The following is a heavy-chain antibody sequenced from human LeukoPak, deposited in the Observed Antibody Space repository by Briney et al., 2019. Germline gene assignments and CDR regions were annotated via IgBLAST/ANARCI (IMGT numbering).Heavy chain of an antibody. CDR2: ISAYNGNT. CDR1: GYTFTSYG. J-gene: IGHJ4*02. V-gene: IGHV1-18*01. D-gene: IGHD3-10*01. Sequence: ASVKVSCKASGYTFTSYGISWVRQAPGQGLEWMGWISAYNGNTNYAQKLQGRVTMTRNTSISTAYMELSSLRSEDTAVYYCARPYYGSGSYYPSDYWGQGTLVTVSS. CDR3: ARPYYGSGSYYPSDY.